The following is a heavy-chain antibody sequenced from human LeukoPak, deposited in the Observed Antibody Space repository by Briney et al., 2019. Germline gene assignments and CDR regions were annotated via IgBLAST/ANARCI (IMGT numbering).Heavy chain of an antibody. CDR3: AKPPRHSASDYYYYYYMDV. J-gene: IGHJ6*03. Sequence: GGSLRLSCAAYGFTFSSYAMSWVRQAPGKGLEWVSAISGSGGGTYYADSVKGRFTISRDNSKNTLYLQMNSLRAEDTAVYYCAKPPRHSASDYYYYYYMDVWGKGTTVTVSS. CDR1: GFTFSSYA. V-gene: IGHV3-23*01. D-gene: IGHD3-10*01. CDR2: ISGSGGGT.